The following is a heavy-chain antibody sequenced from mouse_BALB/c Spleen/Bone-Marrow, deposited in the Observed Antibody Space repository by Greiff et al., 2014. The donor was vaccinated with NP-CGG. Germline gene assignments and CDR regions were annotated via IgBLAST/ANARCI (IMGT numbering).Heavy chain of an antibody. J-gene: IGHJ2*01. Sequence: EVQLQESGPSLVKPSQTLSLTCSVTGDSITSSYWNWIRKSPGNKLEYMGYISYSGNAYYNLSLKSRISLTRDTSKNQYYLQLNSVTTEDTATYFCARGNGYHFDYWGQGTTLTVSS. V-gene: IGHV3-8*02. D-gene: IGHD1-2*01. CDR2: ISYSGNA. CDR3: ARGNGYHFDY. CDR1: GDSITSSY.